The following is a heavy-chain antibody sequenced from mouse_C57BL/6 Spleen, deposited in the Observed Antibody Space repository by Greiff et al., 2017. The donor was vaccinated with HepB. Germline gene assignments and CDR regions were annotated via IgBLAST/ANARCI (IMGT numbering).Heavy chain of an antibody. D-gene: IGHD1-1*01. CDR3: ARGGYYGSNYFDY. CDR2: ISDGGSYT. V-gene: IGHV5-4*03. J-gene: IGHJ2*01. CDR1: GFTFSSYA. Sequence: EVNVVDSGGGLVKPGGSLKLSCAASGFTFSSYAMSWVRQTPEKRLEWVATISDGGSYTYYPDNVKGRFTISRDNAKNNLYLQMSHLKSEDTAMYYCARGGYYGSNYFDYWGQGTTLTVSS.